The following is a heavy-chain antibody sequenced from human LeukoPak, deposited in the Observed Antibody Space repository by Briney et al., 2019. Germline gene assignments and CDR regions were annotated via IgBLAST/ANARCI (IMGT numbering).Heavy chain of an antibody. CDR1: GFTFSSYS. Sequence: GGSLRLSCAASGFTFSSYSMNWVRQAPGKGLEWVSYISSSSSTIYYADSVKGRFTISRDNAKNSLYLQMNSLRAEDTAVYYCARDSAMIGGYFDYWGQGTLVTVSS. V-gene: IGHV3-48*04. J-gene: IGHJ4*02. CDR2: ISSSSSTI. D-gene: IGHD3-22*01. CDR3: ARDSAMIGGYFDY.